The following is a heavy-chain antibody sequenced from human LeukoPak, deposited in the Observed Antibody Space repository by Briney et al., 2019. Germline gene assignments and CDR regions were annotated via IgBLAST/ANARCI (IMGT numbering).Heavy chain of an antibody. D-gene: IGHD2-15*01. Sequence: SETLSLTCTVSGGSISTYYWSWIRQPAGKGLEWIGYINYSGSTNYNPSLKSRVTISVDTSKNQFSLKLSSVTAADTAVYYCARAGCSGGSCYSPSAYGMDVWGKGTTVTVSS. CDR3: ARAGCSGGSCYSPSAYGMDV. CDR1: GGSISTYY. V-gene: IGHV4-59*01. CDR2: INYSGST. J-gene: IGHJ6*04.